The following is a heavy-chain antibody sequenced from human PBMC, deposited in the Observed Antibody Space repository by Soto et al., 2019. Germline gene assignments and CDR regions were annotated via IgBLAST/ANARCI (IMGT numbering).Heavy chain of an antibody. Sequence: QLQLQESGPGLVKPSETLSLTCTVSGDSISSRTYYWGWIRQPPGKGLEWIGSIYYTESTYYNPSLKSRVTISVDTSKNHFSLNLTSVTAADTAVYYCASLGPPYFDWLNPYDWYFDLWGRGTLVTVSS. CDR1: GDSISSRTYY. V-gene: IGHV4-39*02. D-gene: IGHD3-9*01. J-gene: IGHJ2*01. CDR2: IYYTEST. CDR3: ASLGPPYFDWLNPYDWYFDL.